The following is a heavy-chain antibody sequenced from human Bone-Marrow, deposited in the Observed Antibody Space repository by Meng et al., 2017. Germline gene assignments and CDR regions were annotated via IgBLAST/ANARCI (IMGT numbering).Heavy chain of an antibody. J-gene: IGHJ5*02. CDR2: IYHDGST. Sequence: QVQVQESGPGLVKPSGTLSRTCAVSGASISSSHWWGWVRQPPGKGLEWIGEIYHDGSTNYTPSLKSRVTISVDKSKNQFSLKLSSVTAADTAVYYCARAAYDIWSGYAPWGQGSLVTVSS. CDR3: ARAAYDIWSGYAP. V-gene: IGHV4-4*02. CDR1: GASISSSHW. D-gene: IGHD3-3*01.